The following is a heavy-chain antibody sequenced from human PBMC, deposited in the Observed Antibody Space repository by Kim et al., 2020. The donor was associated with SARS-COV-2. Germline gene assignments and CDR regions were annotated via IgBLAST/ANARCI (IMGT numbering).Heavy chain of an antibody. D-gene: IGHD6-13*01. CDR3: ASSAGRSSWHQFDY. Sequence: SETLSLTCTVSGDSISYYYCSWIRQPPGKGLEWIGSLYYSGSTNYNPSLKSRVTISVDTSKTQFSLELTSVTAADTAVYYCASSAGRSSWHQFDYLGQGT. V-gene: IGHV4-59*01. J-gene: IGHJ4*02. CDR2: LYYSGST. CDR1: GDSISYYY.